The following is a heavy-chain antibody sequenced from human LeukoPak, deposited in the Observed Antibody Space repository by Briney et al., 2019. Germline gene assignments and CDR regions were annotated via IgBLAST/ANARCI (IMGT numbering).Heavy chain of an antibody. J-gene: IGHJ4*02. V-gene: IGHV4-4*02. CDR1: GGSISSTNW. Sequence: SETLSLTCGVSGGSISSTNWWTWVRQPPGEGLEWIGEIHLSGRTNYNPSLESRVTMSVDMSENHISLKLTSVTAADTAVYYCAREGGPYRPLDYSGQGTLVTVSS. CDR2: IHLSGRT. CDR3: AREGGPYRPLDY.